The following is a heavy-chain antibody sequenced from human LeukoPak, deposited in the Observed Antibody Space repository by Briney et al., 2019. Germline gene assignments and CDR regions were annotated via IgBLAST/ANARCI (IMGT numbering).Heavy chain of an antibody. CDR1: GYSENFYG. D-gene: IGHD2-15*01. J-gene: IGHJ4*02. V-gene: IGHV1-18*01. Sequence: GASVKVSCKTSGYSENFYGITWVRQVAGQGLEWMGWISAQHGQTEYAPNSQDRVTMTTDTYTNTAYMELRSLRSDDTAVYYCARLVGYCSGGTCYYPGHFDYWGQGTLVIVSS. CDR3: ARLVGYCSGGTCYYPGHFDY. CDR2: ISAQHGQT.